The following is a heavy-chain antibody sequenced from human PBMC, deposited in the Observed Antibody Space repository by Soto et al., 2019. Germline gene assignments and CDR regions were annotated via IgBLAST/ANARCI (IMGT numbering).Heavy chain of an antibody. CDR1: GFIFDDYA. CDR2: ISWDSGSI. D-gene: IGHD1-1*01. V-gene: IGHV3-9*01. J-gene: IGHJ4*02. CDR3: ARELERVFDY. Sequence: GGSLRLSCAASGFIFDDYAMHWVRQAPGKGLEWVSGISWDSGSIIYADSVKGRFIISRDNANNSLYLQMNSLRAEDTAVYYCARELERVFDYWGQGTLVTVS.